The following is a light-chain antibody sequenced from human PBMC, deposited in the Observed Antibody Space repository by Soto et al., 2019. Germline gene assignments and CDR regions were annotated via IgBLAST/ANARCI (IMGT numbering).Light chain of an antibody. Sequence: DIPMTQSPSTLSASVGDRVTITCRASQSISGWLAWYQQKPGKAPKLLIYKASTLESGVPSRFSGSGSGTEFTLTISSLQPDDFATYYCQQYNSYSYTFGQGTKLEIE. J-gene: IGKJ2*01. CDR1: QSISGW. CDR2: KAS. V-gene: IGKV1-5*03. CDR3: QQYNSYSYT.